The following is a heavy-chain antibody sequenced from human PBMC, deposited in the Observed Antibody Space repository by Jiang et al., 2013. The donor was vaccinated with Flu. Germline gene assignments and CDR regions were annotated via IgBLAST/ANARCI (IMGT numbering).Heavy chain of an antibody. CDR3: ARHRAYSNNWYPAIDY. V-gene: IGHV4-59*08. CDR1: GDSISSHY. J-gene: IGHJ4*02. D-gene: IGHD6-13*01. Sequence: PGLVKPSETLSLTCTISGDSISSHYWGWIRQSPGKGLEWIGYISHSGSSSYTPSLQSRVTISLDTSKSQFSLKLTSVTAADTAVYYCARHRAYSNNWYPAIDYWGQGALVTVSS. CDR2: ISHSGSS.